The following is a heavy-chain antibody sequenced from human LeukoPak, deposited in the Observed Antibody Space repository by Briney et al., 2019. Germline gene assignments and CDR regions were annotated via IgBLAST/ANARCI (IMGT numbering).Heavy chain of an antibody. CDR1: GGTFSSYA. Sequence: GASVKVSCKASGGTFSSYAISWVRQAPGQGLEWMGRIIPIFGTANYAQKFQGRVTITTDESTSTAYMELSSPRSEDTAVYYCASHADYDFWSGYYSYNWFDPWGQGTLVTVSS. CDR2: IIPIFGTA. J-gene: IGHJ5*02. CDR3: ASHADYDFWSGYYSYNWFDP. V-gene: IGHV1-69*05. D-gene: IGHD3-3*01.